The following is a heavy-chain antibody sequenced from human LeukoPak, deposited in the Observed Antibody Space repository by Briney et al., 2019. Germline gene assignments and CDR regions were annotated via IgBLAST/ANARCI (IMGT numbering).Heavy chain of an antibody. CDR1: EFSFSIYE. Sequence: GGSLRLSCAPSEFSFSIYEMTWVRQTPGPGLEWLSYISSSGKSIYYADSVKGRFTIYRDNAKNSVYLQMNSLSGDDARVYYCARGGSAASTNWFDSWGQGTLVTVCS. J-gene: IGHJ5*01. CDR2: ISSSGKSI. CDR3: ARGGSAASTNWFDS. D-gene: IGHD1-26*01. V-gene: IGHV3-48*03.